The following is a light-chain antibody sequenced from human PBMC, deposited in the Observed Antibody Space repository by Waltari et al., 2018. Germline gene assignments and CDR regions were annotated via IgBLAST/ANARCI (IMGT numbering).Light chain of an antibody. Sequence: QSVLTQPPSASGTPGQRVTISCSGSSSNIGSNTVNWYQPLPGTAPKLLICSNNQRPSGGPDRFPCSKSGTSAARASGGLKSEDEAEYYGAAWDDSLNGPVCGGGTKLTVL. CDR3: AAWDDSLNGPV. J-gene: IGLJ2*01. V-gene: IGLV1-44*01. CDR1: SSNIGSNT. CDR2: SNN.